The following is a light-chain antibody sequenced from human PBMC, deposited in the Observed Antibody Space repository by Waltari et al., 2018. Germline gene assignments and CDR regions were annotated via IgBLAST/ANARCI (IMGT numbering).Light chain of an antibody. Sequence: QSEMSQPPSVSGTPGQTVTISCSGRSSNVGSNVVNWYQQLPGTAPKLLIYRTDQRPSGVPDRFSGSKSGTSASLAISGLQSEDEADYYCAAWDDSLNGRWVFGAGTKLTVL. CDR3: AAWDDSLNGRWV. CDR1: SSNVGSNV. J-gene: IGLJ2*01. V-gene: IGLV1-44*01. CDR2: RTD.